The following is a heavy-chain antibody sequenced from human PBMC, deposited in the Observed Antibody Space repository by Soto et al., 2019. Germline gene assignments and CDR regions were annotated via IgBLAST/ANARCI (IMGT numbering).Heavy chain of an antibody. CDR1: GFTFSSYS. J-gene: IGHJ6*03. V-gene: IGHV3-48*01. CDR2: ISSSSSTI. CDR3: ARDAGTYGDYGTDYYYYMDV. Sequence: EVQLVESGGGLVQPGGSLRLSCAASGFTFSSYSMNWVRQAPGKGLEWVSYISSSSSTIYYADSVKGRFTISRDNAKNSLYLQMNSLRAEDTAVYYCARDAGTYGDYGTDYYYYMDVWGKGTTVTVSS. D-gene: IGHD4-17*01.